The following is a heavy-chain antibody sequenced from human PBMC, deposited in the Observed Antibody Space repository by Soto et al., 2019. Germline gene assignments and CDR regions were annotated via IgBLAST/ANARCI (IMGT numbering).Heavy chain of an antibody. CDR1: GFPFSTYE. Sequence: GGSLRLSCAASGFPFSTYEMNWVRQAPGKGLEWVSYISSSASTIYYADSVKGRFSISRDNGKKSLYLQMNSLRAEDTAVYYCARDLYDSSGYCPFDYWGQGTLVTVSS. J-gene: IGHJ4*02. CDR3: ARDLYDSSGYCPFDY. CDR2: ISSSASTI. D-gene: IGHD3-22*01. V-gene: IGHV3-48*03.